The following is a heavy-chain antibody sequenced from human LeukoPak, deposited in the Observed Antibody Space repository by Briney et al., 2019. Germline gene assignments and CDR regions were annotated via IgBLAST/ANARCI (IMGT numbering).Heavy chain of an antibody. CDR1: GFDFNNYN. CDR3: AKPPRGCGGDCSFYYFDY. V-gene: IGHV3-21*04. Sequence: GGSLRLSCIASGFDFNNYNLNWVRQAQGKGLEWVASMSTTGKYIYYADSVKGRFTISRDNSKNTLYLQMNSLRAEDTAVYYCAKPPRGCGGDCSFYYFDYWGQGTLVTVSS. J-gene: IGHJ4*02. CDR2: MSTTGKYI. D-gene: IGHD2-21*02.